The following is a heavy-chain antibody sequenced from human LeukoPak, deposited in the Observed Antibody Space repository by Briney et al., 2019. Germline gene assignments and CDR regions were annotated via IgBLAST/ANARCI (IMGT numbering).Heavy chain of an antibody. CDR3: ARVVGVVAADYYYYMDV. CDR2: IIPIFGTA. Sequence: ASVKVSCKASGGTFSSYAISWVRQAPGQRLEWMGGIIPIFGTANYAQKFQGRVTITADESTSTAYMELSSLRSEDTAVYYCARVVGVVAADYYYYMDVWGKGTTVTVSS. J-gene: IGHJ6*03. CDR1: GGTFSSYA. D-gene: IGHD2-15*01. V-gene: IGHV1-69*13.